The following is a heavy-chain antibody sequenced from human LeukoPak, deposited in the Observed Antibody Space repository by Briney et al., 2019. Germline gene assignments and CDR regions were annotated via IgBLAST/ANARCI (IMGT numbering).Heavy chain of an antibody. Sequence: KAGGSLRLSCAASGFTFSSYSMNWVRQAPGKGLEWVSSISSTSSYIYYADSVKGRFTISRDNAKNSLYLQMNSLRAEDTAFYYCARGILWFGEGAFDIWGQGTMVTVSS. J-gene: IGHJ3*02. CDR3: ARGILWFGEGAFDI. V-gene: IGHV3-21*01. CDR2: ISSTSSYI. CDR1: GFTFSSYS. D-gene: IGHD3-10*01.